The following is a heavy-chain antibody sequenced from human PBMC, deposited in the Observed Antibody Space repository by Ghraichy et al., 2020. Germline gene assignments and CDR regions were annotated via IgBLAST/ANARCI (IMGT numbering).Heavy chain of an antibody. CDR2: IRYDGSNK. CDR1: GFTFSSYG. Sequence: GGSLRLSCAASGFTFSSYGMHWVRQAPGKGLEWVAFIRYDGSNKYYADSVKGRFTISRDNSKNTLYLQMNSLRAEDTAVYYCAKDPGSGSYYKIFDYWGQGTLVTVSS. CDR3: AKDPGSGSYYKIFDY. V-gene: IGHV3-30*02. D-gene: IGHD1-26*01. J-gene: IGHJ4*02.